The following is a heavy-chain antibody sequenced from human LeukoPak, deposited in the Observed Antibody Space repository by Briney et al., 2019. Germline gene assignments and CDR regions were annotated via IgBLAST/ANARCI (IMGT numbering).Heavy chain of an antibody. CDR3: ARGRGTIGSNRDFYFYYYMDI. V-gene: IGHV3-30*02. D-gene: IGHD2-21*01. CDR2: LQYDGSNK. Sequence: GGSLRLSCAASGFTFRAYGMHWARQAPGKGLEWVAYLQYDGSNKQYADSVKGRFSISRDNSKNILYLQMNSLRPDDMAVYYCARGRGTIGSNRDFYFYYYMDIWGNGTTVTVSS. J-gene: IGHJ6*03. CDR1: GFTFRAYG.